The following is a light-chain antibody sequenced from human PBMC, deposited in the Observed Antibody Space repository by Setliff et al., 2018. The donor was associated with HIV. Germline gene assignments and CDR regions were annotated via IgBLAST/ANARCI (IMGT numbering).Light chain of an antibody. CDR2: GVT. J-gene: IGLJ1*01. Sequence: QSALAQPASVSGSPGQSITISCIGTGRDIGGYNYVSWYQQHPGKAPKLIIYGVTKRSSGVSNRFSGSKAGTTASLTISGLQAEADADYYCSSYTSTIAYVFGTGTKVTVL. CDR3: SSYTSTIAYV. V-gene: IGLV2-14*03. CDR1: GRDIGGYNY.